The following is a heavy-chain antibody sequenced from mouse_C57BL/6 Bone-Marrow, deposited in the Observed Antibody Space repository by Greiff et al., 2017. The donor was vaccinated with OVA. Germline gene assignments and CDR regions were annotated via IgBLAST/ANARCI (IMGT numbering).Heavy chain of an antibody. CDR1: GHTFTSYW. D-gene: IGHD2-4*01. Sequence: QVQLQQPGAELVKPGASVKLSSKASGHTFTSYWMHWVKQRPGRGLEWIGRIDPNSGGTKYNEKFKSKATLTVDKPSSPAYMQLSSLTSEDAAVDYCAREGYLRDYDGFAYWGQGTLVTVSA. J-gene: IGHJ3*01. V-gene: IGHV1-62-3*01. CDR2: IDPNSGGT. CDR3: AREGYLRDYDGFAY.